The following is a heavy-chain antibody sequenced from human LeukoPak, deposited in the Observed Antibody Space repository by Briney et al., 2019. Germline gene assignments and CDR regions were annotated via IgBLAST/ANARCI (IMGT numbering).Heavy chain of an antibody. CDR1: GGSISSYY. Sequence: PSETLSLTCTVSGGSISSYYWSWIRQPPGKGLEWIGYIYYSGSTNYNPSLKSRVTISVDTSKNQFSLKLSSVTAADTAVYYCARDRDDGNWFDPWGQGTLVTVSS. CDR2: IYYSGST. D-gene: IGHD3-10*01. V-gene: IGHV4-59*01. CDR3: ARDRDDGNWFDP. J-gene: IGHJ5*02.